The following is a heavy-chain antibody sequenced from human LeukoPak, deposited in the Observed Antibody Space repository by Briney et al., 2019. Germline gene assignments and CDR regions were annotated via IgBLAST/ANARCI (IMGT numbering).Heavy chain of an antibody. D-gene: IGHD3-22*01. CDR2: IKSDGRT. CDR1: GFTLSSYW. CDR3: ARAPSEIGGYYPEYFRH. Sequence: GGSLRLSCAASGFTLSSYWMHWVRHAPGKGLVWVSRIKSDGRTNYADSVKGRFTISTDNTKNTVSLQMNSLRAEDTGVYYCARAPSEIGGYYPEYFRHWGQGTLVIVSS. V-gene: IGHV3-74*01. J-gene: IGHJ1*01.